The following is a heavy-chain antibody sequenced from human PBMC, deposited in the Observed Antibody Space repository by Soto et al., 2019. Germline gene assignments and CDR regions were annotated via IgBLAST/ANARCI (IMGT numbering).Heavy chain of an antibody. J-gene: IGHJ4*02. CDR1: GFTFSNYA. CDR3: ARSGYCSGGSWKYNLDY. Sequence: GGSLRLSCAASGFTFSNYAVSWVRQAPGKGLEWVSSISGNGGSTHYADSVKGRLTISRDNSKNTLYLQMSSLRAEDTAVYYCARSGYCSGGSWKYNLDYWGQGALVTVSS. D-gene: IGHD2-15*01. V-gene: IGHV3-23*01. CDR2: ISGNGGST.